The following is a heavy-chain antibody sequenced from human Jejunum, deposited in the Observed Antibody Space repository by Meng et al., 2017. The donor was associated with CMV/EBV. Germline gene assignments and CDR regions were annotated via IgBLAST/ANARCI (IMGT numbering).Heavy chain of an antibody. CDR3: ARDNWGSYDF. J-gene: IGHJ4*02. V-gene: IGHV3-72*01. CDR1: GFTVSDWY. D-gene: IGHD7-27*01. Sequence: AGSGFTVSDWYMDWVRQAPGKGLEWIGRVRSKSDSSTTHYAASVKGRFTISRDDSKNSLYLQMNSLKTEDTAVYYCARDNWGSYDFWGQGTLVTVSS. CDR2: VRSKSDSSTT.